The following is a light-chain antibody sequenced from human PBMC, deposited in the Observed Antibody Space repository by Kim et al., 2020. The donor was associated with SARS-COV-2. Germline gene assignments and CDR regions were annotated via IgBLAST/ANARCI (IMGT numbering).Light chain of an antibody. CDR3: SFSYSGVWV. CDR2: DTD. V-gene: IGLV7-46*01. CDR1: TGPVTDGLY. J-gene: IGLJ3*02. Sequence: PGGTVTLTFGSSTGPVTDGLYHYWFQQQPGQVPRTLIYDTDKGHSRTPDRFSGSLLGGKAALTLSGAQPDDEADYFCSFSYSGVWVFGGGTQLTVL.